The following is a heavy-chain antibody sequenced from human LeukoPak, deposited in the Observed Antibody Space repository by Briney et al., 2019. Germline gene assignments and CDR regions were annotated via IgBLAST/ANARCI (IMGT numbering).Heavy chain of an antibody. J-gene: IGHJ4*02. CDR1: GGSISSSC. Sequence: PSETLSLTCTVSGGSISSSCWNWIRQPPGRGLEWIGHIYNSGSTNYNPSLKSRVTISVDTSKNQLSLKLSSVTAADTAVYYCARDYYDSSGYYHFDYWGQGTLVTVSS. CDR2: IYNSGST. V-gene: IGHV4-59*01. CDR3: ARDYYDSSGYYHFDY. D-gene: IGHD3-22*01.